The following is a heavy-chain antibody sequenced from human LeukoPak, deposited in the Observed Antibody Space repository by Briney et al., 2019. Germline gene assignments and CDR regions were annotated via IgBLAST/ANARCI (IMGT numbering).Heavy chain of an antibody. CDR3: ARGFRVAAAGKVSGY. Sequence: ASVKVSCKASGYTFTGYYMHWVRQAPGQGLEWMGWINPNSGGTNYAQKFQGRVTMTRDTSISTAYMELSSLRSEDTAVYYCARGFRVAAAGKVSGYWGQGTLVTVSS. V-gene: IGHV1-2*02. J-gene: IGHJ4*02. D-gene: IGHD6-13*01. CDR2: INPNSGGT. CDR1: GYTFTGYY.